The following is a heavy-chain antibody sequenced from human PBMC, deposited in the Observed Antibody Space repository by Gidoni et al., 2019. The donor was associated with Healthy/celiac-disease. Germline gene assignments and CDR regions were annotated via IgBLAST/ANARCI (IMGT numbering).Heavy chain of an antibody. CDR3: ATHYGSGSFYFDY. Sequence: EVQLVQSGAEVQKPGESLTISCKGSGYSFTSYWIGWVRQMPGKGLAWMGIIYPGDSYTRYNPSFQGQVTITADKSISTAYLQWSSLKASDTAMYYCATHYGSGSFYFDYWGQGTLVTVSS. CDR2: IYPGDSYT. J-gene: IGHJ4*02. D-gene: IGHD3-10*01. V-gene: IGHV5-51*01. CDR1: GYSFTSYW.